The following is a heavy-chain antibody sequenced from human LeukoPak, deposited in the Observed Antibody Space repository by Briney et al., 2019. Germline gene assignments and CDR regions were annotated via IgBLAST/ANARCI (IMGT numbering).Heavy chain of an antibody. CDR2: MNPNSGNT. Sequence: ASVKVSCKASGYTFTSYDINWVRQATGQGLEWMGWMNPNSGNTGYAQKFQGRVTMTRTTSINTAYMELSSLRSDDTAVYYCARGLNNWNDVWLVDYWGQGTLVTVSS. CDR1: GYTFTSYD. CDR3: ARGLNNWNDVWLVDY. V-gene: IGHV1-8*01. J-gene: IGHJ4*02. D-gene: IGHD1-1*01.